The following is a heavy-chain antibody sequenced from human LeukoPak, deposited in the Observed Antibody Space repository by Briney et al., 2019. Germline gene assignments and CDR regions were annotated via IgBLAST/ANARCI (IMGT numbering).Heavy chain of an antibody. D-gene: IGHD6-19*01. Sequence: PGTSLRLSCAASGFTFRSYEMNWVRQPPGKGLEWVSYISSSGSTIYYADSVKGRFTISRDNAKNSLYLQMNSLRAEDTAVYYCARDPSGRQSSGWNYFDYWGQGTLVTVSS. CDR2: ISSSGSTI. CDR3: ARDPSGRQSSGWNYFDY. V-gene: IGHV3-48*03. J-gene: IGHJ4*02. CDR1: GFTFRSYE.